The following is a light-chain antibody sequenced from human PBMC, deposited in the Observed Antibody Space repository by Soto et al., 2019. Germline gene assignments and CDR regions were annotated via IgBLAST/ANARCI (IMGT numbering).Light chain of an antibody. CDR1: QSVGTW. J-gene: IGKJ1*01. CDR3: QHYNSFSPWA. Sequence: IQMTQSPSTRSASVADRVTVTCLASQSVGTWVAWYQHTPGRARNLLIYDASTLASAVPSRFSGSGSGTEFTLTISSLQSDDFATYYCQHYNSFSPWAFGQGTKVDI. V-gene: IGKV1-5*01. CDR2: DAS.